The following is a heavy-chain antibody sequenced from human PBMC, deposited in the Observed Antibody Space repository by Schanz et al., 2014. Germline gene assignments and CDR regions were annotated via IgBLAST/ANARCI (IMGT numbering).Heavy chain of an antibody. J-gene: IGHJ4*02. V-gene: IGHV4-38-2*01. Sequence: QVQLVESGGGLVKPGGSLRLSCAASGFTFSDHYMAWIRQAPGKGLEWLGSAYYRGSTYYSPSLKSRVSISMDGSKSQFPLRLPSMTAADTAVYYCARLGITGTTVFYWGQGTLVTVSS. CDR3: ARLGITGTTVFY. D-gene: IGHD1-20*01. CDR1: GFTFSDHY. CDR2: AYYRGST.